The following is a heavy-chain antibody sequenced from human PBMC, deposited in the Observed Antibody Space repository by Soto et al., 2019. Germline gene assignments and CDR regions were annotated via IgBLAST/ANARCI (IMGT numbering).Heavy chain of an antibody. CDR1: GFTFSSYG. V-gene: IGHV3-23*01. D-gene: IGHD1-26*01. Sequence: GGSLRLSCAASGFTFSSYGTNWVRQAPGKGLEWVSGISGNGGSTYYADSVKGRFTISRDNSKSTLYLQMNSLRAEDTAVYYCAKIQGARSFDYWGQGTLVTVSS. CDR2: ISGNGGST. J-gene: IGHJ4*02. CDR3: AKIQGARSFDY.